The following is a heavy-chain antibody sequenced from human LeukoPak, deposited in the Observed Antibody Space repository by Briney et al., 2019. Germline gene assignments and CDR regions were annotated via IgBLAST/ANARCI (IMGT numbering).Heavy chain of an antibody. V-gene: IGHV3-53*01. Sequence: EGSLRLSCAASGFTVSSNYMSWVRQGPGKGLECVSVISNDGDTYYAESVKGRFTISRDTSKNTVSLQMNSLRAEDTAVYYCAGDKTTGGWYEFDYWGQGTLVTVSS. CDR3: AGDKTTGGWYEFDY. J-gene: IGHJ4*02. CDR2: ISNDGDT. D-gene: IGHD6-19*01. CDR1: GFTVSSNY.